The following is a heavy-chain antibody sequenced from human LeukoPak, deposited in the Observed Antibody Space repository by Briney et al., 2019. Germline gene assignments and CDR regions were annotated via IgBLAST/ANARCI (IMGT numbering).Heavy chain of an antibody. CDR3: ARDLGPVATAGTEFDY. CDR2: ISYDGSNK. D-gene: IGHD6-13*01. V-gene: IGHV3-30*03. CDR1: GFTFSNAW. J-gene: IGHJ4*02. Sequence: PGGSLRLSCAASGFTFSNAWMSWVRQAPGKGLEWVAVISYDGSNKYYADSVKGRFTISRDNSKNTLYLQMNSLRAEDTAVYYCARDLGPVATAGTEFDYWGQGTLVTVSS.